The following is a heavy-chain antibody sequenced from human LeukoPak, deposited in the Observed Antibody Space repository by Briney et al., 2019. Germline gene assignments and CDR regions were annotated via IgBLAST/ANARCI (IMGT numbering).Heavy chain of an antibody. V-gene: IGHV3-21*01. CDR2: VGLTGGSI. J-gene: IGHJ4*02. D-gene: IGHD4-23*01. CDR3: AREYGGNSLDK. Sequence: PGGSLRLSCTASGFTFTNYAMSWVRQSPGKGLEWISSVGLTGGSIYYADSINGRFTISRDNANNTLFLHMNSLRAEDTAVYYCAREYGGNSLDKWGQGVLVTVSS. CDR1: GFTFTNYA.